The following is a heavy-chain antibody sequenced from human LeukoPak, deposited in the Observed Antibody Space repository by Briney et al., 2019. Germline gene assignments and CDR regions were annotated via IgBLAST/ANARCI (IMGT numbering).Heavy chain of an antibody. CDR1: GYTFTSYA. CDR2: INAGKGNK. Sequence: ASVKVSCTASGYTFTSYAMHWGRQAPGQRLEWMGWINAGKGNKKYSQRFQGRATITRATSASTAYMELSSLRSEDTAGYYCARGRTYYYDSSGDYWGQGTLVTVSS. J-gene: IGHJ4*02. CDR3: ARGRTYYYDSSGDY. V-gene: IGHV1-3*01. D-gene: IGHD3-22*01.